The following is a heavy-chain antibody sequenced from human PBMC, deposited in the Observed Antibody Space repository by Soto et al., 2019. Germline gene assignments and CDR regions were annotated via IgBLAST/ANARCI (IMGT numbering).Heavy chain of an antibody. Sequence: PRESLKISCKGSGYSFTSYWIGWVRQMPGKGLEWMGVIYPGDSDTRYSASLQGQVTISADKSISTAYLQWSSLKASDTAMYYCARQKGYCSSTSCYSLYYYYYGMDAGCQGTTATVSS. V-gene: IGHV5-51*01. CDR2: IYPGDSDT. D-gene: IGHD2-2*01. CDR3: ARQKGYCSSTSCYSLYYYYYGMDA. CDR1: GYSFTSYW. J-gene: IGHJ6*02.